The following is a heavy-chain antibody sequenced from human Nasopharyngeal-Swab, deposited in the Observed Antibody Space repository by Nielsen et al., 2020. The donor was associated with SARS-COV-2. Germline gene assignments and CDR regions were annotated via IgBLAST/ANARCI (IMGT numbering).Heavy chain of an antibody. CDR1: GFTFSSYW. V-gene: IGHV3-74*01. D-gene: IGHD3-22*01. CDR2: INSDGSST. Sequence: GESLKISCAASGFTFSSYWMHWVRQAPGKGLVWVSRINSDGSSTSYADSVKGRFTISRDNAKNTLYLQMNSLKTEDTAVYYCTTDLFYYYDSSGYSASAFDIWGQGTMVTVSS. CDR3: TTDLFYYYDSSGYSASAFDI. J-gene: IGHJ3*02.